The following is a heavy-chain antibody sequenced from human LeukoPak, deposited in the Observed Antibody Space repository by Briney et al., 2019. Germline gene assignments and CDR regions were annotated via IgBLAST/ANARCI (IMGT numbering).Heavy chain of an antibody. CDR2: ISSSSSYI. J-gene: IGHJ4*02. V-gene: IGHV3-21*01. Sequence: PGGSLRLSCAASGFTFSSYSMNWVRQAPGKGLEWVSSISSSSSYIYYADSVKGRFTISRDNAKNSLYLQMNSLRAEDTAVYYCARSARQVWGLALYYFDYWGQGTLVTVSS. CDR1: GFTFSSYS. CDR3: ARSARQVWGLALYYFDY. D-gene: IGHD3-16*01.